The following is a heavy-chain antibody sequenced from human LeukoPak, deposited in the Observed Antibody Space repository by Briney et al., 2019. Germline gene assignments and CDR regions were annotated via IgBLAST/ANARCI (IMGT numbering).Heavy chain of an antibody. J-gene: IGHJ4*02. V-gene: IGHV4-39*07. CDR2: IYHSGST. D-gene: IGHD3-22*01. Sequence: TSETLSLTCTVSGGSISSSSYYWGWIRQPPGKGLEWIGSIYHSGSTYYNPSLKSRVTISVDTSKNQFSLKLRSVTAADTAVYYCARVTGYMIEDYFDYWGQGTLVTVS. CDR3: ARVTGYMIEDYFDY. CDR1: GGSISSSSYY.